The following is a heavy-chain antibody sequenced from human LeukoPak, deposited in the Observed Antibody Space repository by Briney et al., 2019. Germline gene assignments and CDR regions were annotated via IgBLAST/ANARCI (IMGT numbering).Heavy chain of an antibody. CDR2: IYSGGNT. CDR1: GGSISSPTYF. V-gene: IGHV4-39*07. Sequence: SETLSLTCTVSGGSISSPTYFWGWIRQAPGKGLEWIGRIYSGGNTYYNPSLKSRVTISVDTSKNQFSLKLSSVTAADTAVYYCARERRYYYDRSDYRSFALDIWGQGTMVTVSS. CDR3: ARERRYYYDRSDYRSFALDI. J-gene: IGHJ3*02. D-gene: IGHD3-22*01.